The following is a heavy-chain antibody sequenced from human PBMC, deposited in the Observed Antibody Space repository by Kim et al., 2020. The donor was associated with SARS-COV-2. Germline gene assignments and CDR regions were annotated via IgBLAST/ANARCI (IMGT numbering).Heavy chain of an antibody. CDR3: ARPPTHGWLGTAYYYYGMDV. CDR2: INTNTGNP. D-gene: IGHD6-19*01. J-gene: IGHJ6*02. Sequence: ASVKVSCKASGYTFTSYAMNWVRQAPGQGLEWMGWINTNTGNPTYAQGFTGRFVFSLDTSVSTAYLQISSLKAEDTAVYYCARPPTHGWLGTAYYYYGMDVWGQGTTVTVSS. V-gene: IGHV7-4-1*02. CDR1: GYTFTSYA.